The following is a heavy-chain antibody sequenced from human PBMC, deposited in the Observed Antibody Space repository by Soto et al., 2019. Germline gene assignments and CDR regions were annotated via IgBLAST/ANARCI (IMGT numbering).Heavy chain of an antibody. CDR1: GGTFSSYA. D-gene: IGHD2-2*01. CDR3: ARGSTSTPTSWFDP. Sequence: QVQLVQSGAEVKKPGSSVNVSCKASGGTFSSYAISWVRQAPGQGLEWMGGIIPIFGTANYAQKFQGRVTITADESTSTAYMELSSLRSEDTAVYYCARGSTSTPTSWFDPWGQGTLVTVSS. J-gene: IGHJ5*02. CDR2: IIPIFGTA. V-gene: IGHV1-69*01.